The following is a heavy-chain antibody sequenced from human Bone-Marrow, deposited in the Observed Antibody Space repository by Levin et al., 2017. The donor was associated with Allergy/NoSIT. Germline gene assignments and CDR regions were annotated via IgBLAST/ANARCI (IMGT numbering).Heavy chain of an antibody. CDR2: ITASGRNT. CDR3: GKDVGLNLIKIHDFSNKFDP. V-gene: IGHV3-23*01. D-gene: IGHD3-3*01. J-gene: IGHJ5*02. Sequence: GGSLRLSCIFSGINFRNYAMTWVRQAPGRGLEWVSAITASGRNTFYSDSVTGRFITSRDNSKNTLNLELFSLRGDDTAIFYCGKDVGLNLIKIHDFSNKFDPWGQGIRVTVSS. CDR1: GINFRNYA.